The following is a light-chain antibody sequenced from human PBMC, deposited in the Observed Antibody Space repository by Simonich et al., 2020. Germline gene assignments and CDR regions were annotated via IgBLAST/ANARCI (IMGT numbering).Light chain of an antibody. V-gene: IGKV4-1*01. CDR2: RAS. J-gene: IGKJ4*01. CDR1: LSVLYSSNNKNY. Sequence: DIVMTQSPDSLAVSLGERATINCKSSLSVLYSSNNKNYLAWYQQKQGQPPKTLIYRASTRESGVPDRFSGSGSGTDFTLTISSLQAEDVAVYYCQQYYSTPLTFGGGTKVEIK. CDR3: QQYYSTPLT.